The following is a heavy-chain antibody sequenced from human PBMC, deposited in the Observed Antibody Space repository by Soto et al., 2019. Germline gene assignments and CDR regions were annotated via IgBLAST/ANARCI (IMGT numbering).Heavy chain of an antibody. D-gene: IGHD2-15*01. CDR1: GGTLISYV. CDR3: ARDPRQDCSGETCYYS. V-gene: IGHV1-69*01. J-gene: IGHJ4*02. Sequence: QVQLVQSAAEVKKPGSSVKVSCKASGGTLISYVISWVRQAPGQGLEWMGGIIPIFGTTTYGEKFQGRVTITADESTSTTYMELSSLKSEDTAVYYCARDPRQDCSGETCYYSWGQGTLVTVSS. CDR2: IIPIFGTT.